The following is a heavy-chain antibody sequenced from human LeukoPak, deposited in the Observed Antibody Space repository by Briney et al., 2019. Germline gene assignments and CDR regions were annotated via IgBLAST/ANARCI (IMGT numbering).Heavy chain of an antibody. Sequence: SETLSLTCTVSGGSISSGDYYWSWIRQPPGKGLEWIGYIYYSGSAYYNPSLKSRVTISVDTSKNQFSLKLSSVTAADTAVYYCAQGGDYSSSSVFDYWGQGTLVTVSS. D-gene: IGHD6-6*01. CDR2: IYYSGSA. J-gene: IGHJ4*02. CDR3: AQGGDYSSSSVFDY. CDR1: GGSISSGDYY. V-gene: IGHV4-30-4*08.